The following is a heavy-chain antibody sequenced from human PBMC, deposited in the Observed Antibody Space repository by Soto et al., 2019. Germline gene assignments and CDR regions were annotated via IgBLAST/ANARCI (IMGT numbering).Heavy chain of an antibody. Sequence: QVQLVQYGAEVKKPGSSVKVSCKASGGTFCSYAISWVRLAPGQGLEWMGGIIPIFGTADFAQKFQGRVTITADKTTTTDNIELSSFRSEDTALYYGATLGGTAIVKIDYWAQVNLVTLSS. CDR3: ATLGGTAIVKIDY. CDR2: IIPIFGTA. CDR1: GGTFCSYA. V-gene: IGHV1-69*06. D-gene: IGHD5-18*01. J-gene: IGHJ4*02.